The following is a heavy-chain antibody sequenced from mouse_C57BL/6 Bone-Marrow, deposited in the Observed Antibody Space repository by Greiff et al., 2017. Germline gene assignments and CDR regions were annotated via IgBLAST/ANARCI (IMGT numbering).Heavy chain of an antibody. CDR3: ARSGLRRFAY. V-gene: IGHV1-81*01. CDR2: IYPRSGNT. CDR1: GYTFTSYG. J-gene: IGHJ3*01. Sequence: VKLQESGAELARPGASVKLSCKASGYTFTSYGISWVKQRTGPGLEWIGEIYPRSGNTYYNEKFKGKATLTADKSSSTAYMELRSLTSEDSAVYFCARSGLRRFAYWGQGTLVTVSA. D-gene: IGHD1-1*01.